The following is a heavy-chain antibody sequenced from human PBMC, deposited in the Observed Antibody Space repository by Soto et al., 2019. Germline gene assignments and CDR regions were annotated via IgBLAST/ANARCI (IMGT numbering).Heavy chain of an antibody. CDR2: IYPGDSDT. J-gene: IGHJ6*02. V-gene: IGHV5-51*01. CDR1: VYSFTSYW. D-gene: IGHD4-4*01. Sequence: GESLKISCKVSVYSFTSYWIGWVRQMPGKGLEWMGIIYPGDSDTRYSPSFQGQVTISADKSISTAYLQWSSLKASDTAMYYCARHRMTTVTDYYYYGMDVWGQGTTVTVSS. CDR3: ARHRMTTVTDYYYYGMDV.